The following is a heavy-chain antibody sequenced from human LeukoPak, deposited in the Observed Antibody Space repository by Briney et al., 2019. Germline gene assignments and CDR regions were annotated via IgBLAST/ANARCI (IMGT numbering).Heavy chain of an antibody. J-gene: IGHJ5*02. CDR3: ARVGDSSGYENWFDP. Sequence: TSETLSLTCTVSGRSISSYYWSWIRQPAGKGLEWIGRIYTSGSTNYNPSLESRVTMSVDTSSNQFSLKLSSVTAADTAVYYCARVGDSSGYENWFDPWGQGTLVTVSS. CDR1: GRSISSYY. V-gene: IGHV4-4*07. D-gene: IGHD3-22*01. CDR2: IYTSGST.